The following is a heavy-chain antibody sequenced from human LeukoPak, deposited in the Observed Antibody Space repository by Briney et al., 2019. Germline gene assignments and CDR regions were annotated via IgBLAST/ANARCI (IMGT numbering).Heavy chain of an antibody. J-gene: IGHJ6*03. V-gene: IGHV4-34*01. CDR1: GGSFSGYY. CDR2: INHSGST. CDR3: GRVNYYHYYMDV. Sequence: KPSETLSLTCAVYGGSFSGYYWSWIRQPPGKGLEWIGEINHSGSTNYNPSLKSRFTISVDTSKNQFSLKVSSVTAADTAVYYCGRVNYYHYYMDVWGKGTTVTVSS.